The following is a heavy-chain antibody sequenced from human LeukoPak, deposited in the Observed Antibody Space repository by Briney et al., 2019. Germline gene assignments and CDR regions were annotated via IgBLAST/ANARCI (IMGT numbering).Heavy chain of an antibody. J-gene: IGHJ2*01. CDR1: GGSISSNSYY. Sequence: NPSETLSLTCTVSGGSISSNSYYWGWIRQPPGKGLEGIVTIYYSGSTYYNPSLKSRVTISVDTSNNPFSLNLSSVTAADTAVYYCGYYAFWGRGTLVTVSS. D-gene: IGHD3-16*01. CDR3: GYYAF. V-gene: IGHV4-39*01. CDR2: IYYSGST.